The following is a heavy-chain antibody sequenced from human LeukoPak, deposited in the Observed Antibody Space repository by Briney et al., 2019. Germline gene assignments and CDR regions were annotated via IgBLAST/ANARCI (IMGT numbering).Heavy chain of an antibody. CDR1: GFTVSSNY. J-gene: IGHJ3*02. Sequence: GGSLRLSSAASGFTVSSNYMSWVRQAPGKGLEWVSVIYSGGSTYYADSVKGRFTISRHNSKNTLYLQMNSLRAEDTAVYYCARCSTTKDAFDIWGQGTMVTVYS. CDR3: ARCSTTKDAFDI. D-gene: IGHD4-17*01. CDR2: IYSGGST. V-gene: IGHV3-53*04.